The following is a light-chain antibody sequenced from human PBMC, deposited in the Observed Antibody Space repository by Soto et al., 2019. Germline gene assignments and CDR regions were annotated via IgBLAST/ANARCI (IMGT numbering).Light chain of an antibody. CDR2: DVT. CDR1: SSDVGGYNY. CDR3: CSYAGSYTFI. V-gene: IGLV2-11*01. J-gene: IGLJ2*01. Sequence: QSVLTQPRSVSGSPGQSVTISCTGTSSDVGGYNYVSWYQQHPGKAPKLMIYDVTKRPSGVPDRFSGSKSGNTASLTISGLQAEDDADYHCCSYAGSYTFIFGGGTKLTVL.